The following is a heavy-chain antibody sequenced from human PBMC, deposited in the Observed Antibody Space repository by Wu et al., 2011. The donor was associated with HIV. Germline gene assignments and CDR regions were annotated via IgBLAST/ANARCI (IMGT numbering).Heavy chain of an antibody. CDR3: ARVRAITMVRGVISHYGMDV. V-gene: IGHV1-2*02. J-gene: IGHJ6*02. CDR2: LNPHSGDT. Sequence: QVQLVQSGAEVKKPGASVKVSCKASGYIFTTYYIHWVRRAPGQGFEWMGWLNPHSGDTNFAQKFQGRVTMTRDTSISTAYMELSRLRSDDTAVYYCARVRAITMVRGVISHYGMDVWGQGTTVTVSS. D-gene: IGHD3-10*01. CDR1: GYIFTTYY.